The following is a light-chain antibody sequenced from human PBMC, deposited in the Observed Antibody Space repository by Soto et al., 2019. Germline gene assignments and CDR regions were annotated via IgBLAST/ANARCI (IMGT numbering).Light chain of an antibody. CDR1: SGHSSYA. Sequence: QSVLTQSPSASAPLGASVKLTCTLSSGHSSYAIAWHQQQPEKGPRYLMKLNSDGSHSKGDGIPDRFSGSSSGAERYLTIASLQSEDEADYYCQTWGTGDWVFGGGTKLTVL. J-gene: IGLJ3*02. CDR2: LNSDGSH. V-gene: IGLV4-69*01. CDR3: QTWGTGDWV.